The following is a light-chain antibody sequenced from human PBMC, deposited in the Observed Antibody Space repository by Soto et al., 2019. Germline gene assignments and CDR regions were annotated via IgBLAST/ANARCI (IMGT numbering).Light chain of an antibody. CDR3: QQAESLPLT. V-gene: IGKV1D-12*01. CDR1: QDISNW. Sequence: DIQMTQSPSSVSASVGDRVIITCRASQDISNWLVWSQQKPGKAPKVLIYGASILQSGVPSRFSGNRSGTEFTLTITSLQPDDFATYYCQQAESLPLTFGGGTKVEIK. J-gene: IGKJ4*01. CDR2: GAS.